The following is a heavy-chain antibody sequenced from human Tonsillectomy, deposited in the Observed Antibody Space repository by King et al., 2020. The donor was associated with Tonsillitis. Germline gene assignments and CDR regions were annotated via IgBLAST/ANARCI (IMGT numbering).Heavy chain of an antibody. J-gene: IGHJ4*02. CDR2: IDWDDDK. CDR1: GFSLSTSGMC. V-gene: IGHV2-70*15. D-gene: IGHD2-15*01. CDR3: ARSSGGSCYSGFDY. Sequence: VTLKESGPALVKPPQTLTFSGFSLSTSGMCVSWIRQPPGKALEWLARIDWDDDKYYSTSLKTRLTISKDTSKNQVVLTMTNMDPVDTATYYCARSSGGSCYSGFDYWGQGTLVTVSS.